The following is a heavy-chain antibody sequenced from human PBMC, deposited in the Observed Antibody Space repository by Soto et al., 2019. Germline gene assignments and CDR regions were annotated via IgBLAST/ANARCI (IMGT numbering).Heavy chain of an antibody. V-gene: IGHV1-69*01. Sequence: QVQLVQSGAEVKKPGSSVKVSCKSSGGTFSTYGFFWVRQAPGQGLEWMGGIIPIFGTTNYAQKFQDRVTIPTDESTSTVYMELTSLKSEDTVVYYCARGGVRVFYSPRRIDPWGQGTLVTVSS. CDR3: ARGGVRVFYSPRRIDP. J-gene: IGHJ5*02. CDR1: GGTFSTYG. CDR2: IIPIFGTT. D-gene: IGHD2-15*01.